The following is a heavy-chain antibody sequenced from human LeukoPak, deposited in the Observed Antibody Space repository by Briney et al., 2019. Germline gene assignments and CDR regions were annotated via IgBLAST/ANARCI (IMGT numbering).Heavy chain of an antibody. CDR2: ISAYNGNT. CDR1: GYTFTSYG. Sequence: PGASVKVSCTASGYTFTSYGISWVRQAPGQGLEWMGWISAYNGNTNYAQKLQGRVTMTTDTSTSTAYMELRSLRSDDTAVYYCARDTSPDNRNYVDAFDIWDQETMVTVSS. CDR3: ARDTSPDNRNYVDAFDI. D-gene: IGHD4-11*01. V-gene: IGHV1-18*01. J-gene: IGHJ3*02.